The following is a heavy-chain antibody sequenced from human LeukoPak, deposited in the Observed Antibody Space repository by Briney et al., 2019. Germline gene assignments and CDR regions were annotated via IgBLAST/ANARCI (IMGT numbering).Heavy chain of an antibody. CDR2: IIPIFGTA. J-gene: IGHJ4*02. V-gene: IGHV1-69*13. D-gene: IGHD3-22*01. Sequence: GASVTVSCKASGYTFTSYYMHWVRQAPGQGLEWMGGIIPIFGTANYAQKFQGRVTITADESTSTAYMELSSLRSEDTAVYYCARTTYDSSGYYLGDYWGQGTLVTVSS. CDR3: ARTTYDSSGYYLGDY. CDR1: GYTFTSYY.